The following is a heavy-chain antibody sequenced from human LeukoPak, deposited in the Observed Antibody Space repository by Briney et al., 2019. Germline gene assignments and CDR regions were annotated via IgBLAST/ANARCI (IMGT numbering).Heavy chain of an antibody. Sequence: SETLSLTCAVDGGSFSGYYWSWIRQPPGKGLEWIGEINHSGSTNYNPSLKSRVTISVDTSKNQFSLKLSSVTAADTAVYYCARYLVGATSCFDYWGQGTLVTVSS. CDR1: GGSFSGYY. V-gene: IGHV4-34*01. D-gene: IGHD1-26*01. CDR2: INHSGST. CDR3: ARYLVGATSCFDY. J-gene: IGHJ4*02.